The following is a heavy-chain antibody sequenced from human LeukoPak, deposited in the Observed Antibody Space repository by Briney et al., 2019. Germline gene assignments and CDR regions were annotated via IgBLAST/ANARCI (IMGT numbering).Heavy chain of an antibody. CDR1: GYTFTSYG. J-gene: IGHJ4*02. CDR3: ARVVLHYDILLGYYSWGGGEY. D-gene: IGHD3-9*01. Sequence: ASVKVSCKASGYTFTSYGISWVRQAPGQGLEWMGWISAYNGNTNYAQKLQGRVTMTTDTSTSTAYMELRSLRSDDTAVYYCARVVLHYDILLGYYSWGGGEYWGQGTLVTVSS. CDR2: ISAYNGNT. V-gene: IGHV1-18*01.